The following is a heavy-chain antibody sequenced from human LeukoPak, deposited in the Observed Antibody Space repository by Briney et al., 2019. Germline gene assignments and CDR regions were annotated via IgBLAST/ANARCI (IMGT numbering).Heavy chain of an antibody. CDR3: ARVGGGFWSGYYVFDY. J-gene: IGHJ4*02. V-gene: IGHV1-8*01. CDR2: MNPNSGNT. Sequence: ASVKVSCTASGYTFTSYVINWVRQATGQGLEGMGWMNPNSGNTGYAQKFQGRVTMTRNTSISTAYMELSSLRSEDTAVYYCARVGGGFWSGYYVFDYWGQGTLVTASS. CDR1: GYTFTSYV. D-gene: IGHD3-3*01.